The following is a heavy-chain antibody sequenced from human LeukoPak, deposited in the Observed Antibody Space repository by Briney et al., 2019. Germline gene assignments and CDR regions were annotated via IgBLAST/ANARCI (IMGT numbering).Heavy chain of an antibody. V-gene: IGHV3-53*01. J-gene: IGHJ6*02. Sequence: PGGSLRLSCAASGFTVNSNYIHWVRQAPGKGLEWVSVIYSGGGTLYADSVKGRFTISRDISKNTVFLQMNSVRTEDTALCHCARGMVRSYYGLDVWGQGTTVIVSS. CDR1: GFTVNSNY. CDR3: ARGMVRSYYGLDV. D-gene: IGHD3-10*01. CDR2: IYSGGGT.